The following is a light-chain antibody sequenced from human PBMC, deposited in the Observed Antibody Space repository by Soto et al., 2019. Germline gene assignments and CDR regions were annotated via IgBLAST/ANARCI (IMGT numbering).Light chain of an antibody. CDR3: QHYNSYSEA. Sequence: DIQMTQSPSTLSGSVGDRVTITCRDSQTISSWLAWYQQTPGKAPKVLIYKASTLKSGVPSRFSGSGSGTEFTLTISSLQPDDFATYYCQHYNSYSEAFGQGTKVDIK. CDR1: QTISSW. J-gene: IGKJ1*01. CDR2: KAS. V-gene: IGKV1-5*03.